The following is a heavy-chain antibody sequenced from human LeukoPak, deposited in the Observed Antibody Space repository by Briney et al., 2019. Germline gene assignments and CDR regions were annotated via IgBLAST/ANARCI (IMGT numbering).Heavy chain of an antibody. CDR1: GGSFSGYY. D-gene: IGHD3-3*01. CDR3: ATETAEWLGGRFEY. Sequence: PSETLSLTCAVHGGSFSGYYWSWIRQPPGKGLEWIGEINHSGTTNHNPSLKSRVTISVDTSKNQFSLKLSSVTAADTAVYYCATETAEWLGGRFEYWGQGTLVTVSS. J-gene: IGHJ4*02. CDR2: INHSGTT. V-gene: IGHV4-34*01.